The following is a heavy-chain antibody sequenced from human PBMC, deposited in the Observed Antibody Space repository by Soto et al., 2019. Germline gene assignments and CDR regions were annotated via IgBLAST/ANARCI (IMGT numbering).Heavy chain of an antibody. CDR1: GGSVSSGSYY. D-gene: IGHD5-18*01. CDR2: IYYSGST. J-gene: IGHJ4*02. CDR3: ARDAWGRYSYGYDY. Sequence: QVQLQESGPGLVKPSETLSLTCTVSGGSVSSGSYYWSWIRQPPGKGLEWIGYIYYSGSTNYNPSLKSRVTISVDTSKNQFSLKLSSVTAADTAVYYCARDAWGRYSYGYDYWGQGTLVTVSS. V-gene: IGHV4-61*01.